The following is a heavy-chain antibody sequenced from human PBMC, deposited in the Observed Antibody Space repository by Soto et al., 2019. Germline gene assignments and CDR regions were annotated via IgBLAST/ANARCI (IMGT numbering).Heavy chain of an antibody. CDR2: IYYSGTT. CDR1: GGSISSSSYY. Sequence: QLQLQESGPGVVKPSETPSLTCTVSGGSISSSSYYWGWIRQPPGKGLEWIGSIYYSGTTYYNPSLKSRVAISVDTSKNQFSLKLRSVTAADTAVYYCARHDPRYYYYNMDVWGKGTTVTVSS. V-gene: IGHV4-39*01. J-gene: IGHJ6*03. CDR3: ARHDPRYYYYNMDV.